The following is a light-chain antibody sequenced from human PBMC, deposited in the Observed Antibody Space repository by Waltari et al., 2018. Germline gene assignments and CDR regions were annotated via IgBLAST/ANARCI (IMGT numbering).Light chain of an antibody. CDR2: GNN. V-gene: IGLV1-40*01. CDR3: QSYDKSLSGVV. CDR1: SSNIGTGYD. Sequence: QSVLTQPPSVSGAPGQRVTISCTGSSSNIGTGYDVHWYQQLPGTAPKLLIYGNNNRPSGVTDRFSGSKSGTSASLAITGLQAEDEADYYCQSYDKSLSGVVFGGGTKLTVV. J-gene: IGLJ2*01.